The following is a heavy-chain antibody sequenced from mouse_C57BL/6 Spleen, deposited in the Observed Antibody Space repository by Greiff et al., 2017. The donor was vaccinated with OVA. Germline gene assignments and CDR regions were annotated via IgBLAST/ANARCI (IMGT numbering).Heavy chain of an antibody. V-gene: IGHV3-6*01. CDR3: ARAPYGSSLAY. Sequence: VQLQESGPGLVKPSQSLSLTCSVTGYSITSGYYWNWIRQFPGNKLEWMGYISYDGSNNYNPSLKNRISITRDTSKNQFFLKLNSVTTEDTATYYCARAPYGSSLAYWGQGTLVTVSA. J-gene: IGHJ3*01. CDR1: GYSITSGYY. D-gene: IGHD1-1*01. CDR2: ISYDGSN.